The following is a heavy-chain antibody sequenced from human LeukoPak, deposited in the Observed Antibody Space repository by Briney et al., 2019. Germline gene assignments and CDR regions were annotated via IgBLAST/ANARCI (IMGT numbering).Heavy chain of an antibody. Sequence: GGSLRLSCATSGFTFSNYAMTWVRQAPGKGLEWVSTISPSGGSTFSADSVRGRFTISRDNSKSTLFLQMNSLRAEDTAVYYCARADYTNHPPYYWGQGTLVTVSS. CDR1: GFTFSNYA. D-gene: IGHD4-11*01. J-gene: IGHJ4*02. CDR3: ARADYTNHPPYY. V-gene: IGHV3-23*01. CDR2: ISPSGGST.